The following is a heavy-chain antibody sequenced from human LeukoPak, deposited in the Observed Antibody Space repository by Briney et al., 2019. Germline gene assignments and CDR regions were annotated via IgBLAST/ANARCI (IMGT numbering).Heavy chain of an antibody. CDR1: GGTFSSYA. CDR3: ARAFLRGYCSSTSCYGNGMDV. J-gene: IGHJ6*02. V-gene: IGHV1-69*13. Sequence: GASVKVSCTASGGTFSSYAISWVRQAPGQGLEWMGGIIPIFGTANYAQKFQGRVTITADESTSTAYMELSSLRSEDTAVYYCARAFLRGYCSSTSCYGNGMDVWGQGTTVTVSS. CDR2: IIPIFGTA. D-gene: IGHD2-2*01.